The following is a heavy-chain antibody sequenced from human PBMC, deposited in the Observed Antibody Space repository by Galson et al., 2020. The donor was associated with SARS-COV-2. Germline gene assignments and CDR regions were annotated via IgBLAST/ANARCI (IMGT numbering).Heavy chain of an antibody. CDR2: INQDGSVS. CDR3: ARGPYYYL. V-gene: IGHV3-7*01. CDR1: GFTFSSYA. Sequence: GESLMISCAASGFTFSSYAMHWVRQAPGKGLEWVASINQDGSVSLHVDSLKGRFTIFRDNPENTLYLQMNSLRAEDTAMYYCARGPYYYLWGQGTLVTVSS. J-gene: IGHJ5*02. D-gene: IGHD3-10*01.